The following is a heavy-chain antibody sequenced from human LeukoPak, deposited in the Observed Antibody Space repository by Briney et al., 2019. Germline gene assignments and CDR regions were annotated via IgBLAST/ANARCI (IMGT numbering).Heavy chain of an antibody. Sequence: PGGSLRLSCAASGFTFNSYAMNWVRQAPGKGREWVSAISTSGGSTHYADSVEGRFTIYRYNSKNSLYLQMESMRAEDTAVYYCAKPTGYSSGWYMNFDYWGQGTLVTVSS. V-gene: IGHV3-23*01. CDR3: AKPTGYSSGWYMNFDY. J-gene: IGHJ4*02. D-gene: IGHD6-19*01. CDR1: GFTFNSYA. CDR2: ISTSGGST.